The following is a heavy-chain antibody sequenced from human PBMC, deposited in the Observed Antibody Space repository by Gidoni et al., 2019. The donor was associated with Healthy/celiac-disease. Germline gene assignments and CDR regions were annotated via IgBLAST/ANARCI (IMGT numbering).Heavy chain of an antibody. J-gene: IGHJ3*02. CDR2: IYSGGST. V-gene: IGHV3-53*01. CDR1: GFTVSSNY. Sequence: EVQLVESGGGLIQPGGSLRLSCAASGFTVSSNYMSWVRQAPGKGLEWVSVIYSGGSTYYADSVKGRFTISRDNSKNTLYLQMNSRRAEDTAVYYCAGGRSGWADAFDIWGQGTMVTVSS. CDR3: AGGRSGWADAFDI. D-gene: IGHD6-19*01.